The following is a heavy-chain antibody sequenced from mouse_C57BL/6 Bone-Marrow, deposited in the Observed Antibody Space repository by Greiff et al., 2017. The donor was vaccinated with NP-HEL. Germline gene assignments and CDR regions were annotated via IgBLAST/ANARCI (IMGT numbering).Heavy chain of an antibody. Sequence: QVHVKQSGAELVKPGASVKISCKASGYAFSNYWMNWVKQRPGKGLEWIGQIYPGDGDTNYNGKFKDKATLTADKSSSTAYMQRSRLTSEDSAVYFCARGAYWGQGTLVTVSA. J-gene: IGHJ3*01. CDR3: ARGAY. CDR1: GYAFSNYW. CDR2: IYPGDGDT. V-gene: IGHV1-80*01.